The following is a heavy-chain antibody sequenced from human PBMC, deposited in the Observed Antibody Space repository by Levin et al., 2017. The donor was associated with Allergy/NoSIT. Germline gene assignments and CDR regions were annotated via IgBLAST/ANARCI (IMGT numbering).Heavy chain of an antibody. Sequence: SQTLSLTCAISGDSVSSNSAAWNWIRQSPSRGLEWLGRTYYRSKWYNDYAVSVKSRITINPDTSKNQFSLQLNSVTPEDTAVYDCARDQVGSGLRYFDWLTPMDVWGKGTTVTVSS. CDR1: GDSVSSNSAA. CDR3: ARDQVGSGLRYFDWLTPMDV. D-gene: IGHD3-9*01. CDR2: TYYRSKWYN. V-gene: IGHV6-1*01. J-gene: IGHJ6*03.